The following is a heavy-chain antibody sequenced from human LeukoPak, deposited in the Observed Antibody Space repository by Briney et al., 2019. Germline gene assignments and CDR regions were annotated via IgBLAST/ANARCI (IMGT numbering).Heavy chain of an antibody. D-gene: IGHD6-13*01. CDR3: AKKGPAAGTYYFDY. J-gene: IGHJ4*02. Sequence: PGGPLRLFCSAYGFTFSCFLMRWVPQAPGMGREGVSAISGSGGSTSYAASVEGRFTISRDNSKNPLYLQMSSLRAEHTAIYYCAKKGPAAGTYYFDYWGQGTLVTVSS. CDR2: ISGSGGST. CDR1: GFTFSCFL. V-gene: IGHV3-23*01.